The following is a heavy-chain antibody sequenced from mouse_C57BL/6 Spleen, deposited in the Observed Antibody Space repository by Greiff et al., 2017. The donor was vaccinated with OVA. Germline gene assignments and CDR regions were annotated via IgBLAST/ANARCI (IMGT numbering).Heavy chain of an antibody. CDR3: TTGGTGRYFDV. Sequence: VQLQQSGAELVRPGASVKLSCTASGFNIKDDYMHWVKQRPEQGLEWIGWIDPENGDTEYASKFQGKATITADTSSNTAYLQLSSLTSEDTAVYYCTTGGTGRYFDVWGTGTTVTVSS. J-gene: IGHJ1*03. V-gene: IGHV14-4*01. CDR1: GFNIKDDY. CDR2: IDPENGDT. D-gene: IGHD3-3*01.